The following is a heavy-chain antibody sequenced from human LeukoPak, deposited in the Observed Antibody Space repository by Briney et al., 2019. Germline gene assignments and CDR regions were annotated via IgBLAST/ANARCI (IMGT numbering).Heavy chain of an antibody. CDR2: TNSDGSST. J-gene: IGHJ4*02. CDR3: ARAGWGSDVDY. CDR1: GFSLSSYW. V-gene: IGHV3-74*01. Sequence: GVSLRLSCAASGFSLSSYWIHWVRQAPGKGLVWVSHTNSDGSSTSYADSVKGRFTISRDNAKNTLYLQMNSLRVEDTAVYYCARAGWGSDVDYWGQGTLVTVSS. D-gene: IGHD3-16*01.